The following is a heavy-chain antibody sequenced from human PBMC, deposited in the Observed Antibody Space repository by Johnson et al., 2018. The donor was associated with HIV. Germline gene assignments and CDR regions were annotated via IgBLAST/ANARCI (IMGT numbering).Heavy chain of an antibody. CDR3: ARVGYYVDAFDI. J-gene: IGHJ3*02. Sequence: VQLVESGGGVVRPGGSLRLSCAASGFTFDDYGMSWVRQAPGKGLEWVSGINWNGGSTGYVDSVKGRFTISRDNSKNTLYLQMNSLRVEDTAVYYCARVGYYVDAFDIWGQGTVVTVSS. CDR1: GFTFDDYG. D-gene: IGHD3-22*01. V-gene: IGHV3-20*04. CDR2: INWNGGST.